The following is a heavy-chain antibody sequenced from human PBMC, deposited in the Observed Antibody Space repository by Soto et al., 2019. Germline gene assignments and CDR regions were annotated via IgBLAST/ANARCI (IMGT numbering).Heavy chain of an antibody. J-gene: IGHJ5*02. V-gene: IGHV3-23*01. CDR1: GFTFSSYA. Sequence: LRLSCAASGFTFSSYAMSWVRQAPGKGLEWVSAISGSGGSTYYADSVKGRFTISRDNSKNTLYLQMNSLRAEDTAVYYCAPTPPGTRKNWFDPWGQGTLVTVSS. CDR3: APTPPGTRKNWFDP. CDR2: ISGSGGST. D-gene: IGHD3-10*01.